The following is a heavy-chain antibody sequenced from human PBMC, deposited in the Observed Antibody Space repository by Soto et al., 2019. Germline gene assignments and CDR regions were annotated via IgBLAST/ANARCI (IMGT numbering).Heavy chain of an antibody. Sequence: QVQVVESGGGVVQPGRSLRLSCAASGFTFRTYAMRWVRQAPGKGLEWVAVISHDGSNTDYGDSVKGRFTISRDNSKSTLSLQMNSLRPEDTGVYYCAKDAGSTEYFFASWGQGTLVSVSS. CDR1: GFTFRTYA. CDR3: AKDAGSTEYFFAS. V-gene: IGHV3-30*18. J-gene: IGHJ4*02. CDR2: ISHDGSNT.